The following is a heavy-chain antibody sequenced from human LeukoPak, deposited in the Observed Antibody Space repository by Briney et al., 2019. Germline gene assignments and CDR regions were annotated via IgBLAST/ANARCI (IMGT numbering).Heavy chain of an antibody. CDR1: TLTLNNYW. D-gene: IGHD6-13*01. V-gene: IGHV3-7*05. J-gene: IGHJ4*02. CDR3: ASRAGYTGSWSAFDY. CDR2: IKQDGSEK. Sequence: GGSLRPSCTASTLTLNNYWMSWVRQAPGKGLEWVANIKQDGSEKYHVDSVKGRFTISRDNAKNSLYLQMNSLRAEDTAVYYCASRAGYTGSWSAFDYWGQGTLVTVSS.